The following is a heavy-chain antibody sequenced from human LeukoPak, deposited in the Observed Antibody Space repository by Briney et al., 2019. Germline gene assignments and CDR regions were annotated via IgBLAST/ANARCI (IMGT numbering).Heavy chain of an antibody. CDR3: ARHRSRLDGFDI. J-gene: IGHJ3*02. CDR2: IYYSGST. Sequence: SETLSLTCTVSGGSISSYYWSWIRQLPGKGLEWIGYIYYSGSTNYNPSLKSRVTISVDTSKNQFSLKLSSVTAADTAVYYCARHRSRLDGFDIWGQGTMVTVSS. CDR1: GGSISSYY. V-gene: IGHV4-59*08. D-gene: IGHD2-21*02.